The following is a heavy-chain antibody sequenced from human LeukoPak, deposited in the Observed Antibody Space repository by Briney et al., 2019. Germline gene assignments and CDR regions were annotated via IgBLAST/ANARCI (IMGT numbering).Heavy chain of an antibody. Sequence: SVKVSCKASGYTFTSYAISWVRQAPGQGLEWMGRIIPIFGTANYAQKFQGRVTITTDESTSTAYMELSSLRSEDTAVYYCARVGLKDYYYYMDVWGKGTTVTVSS. J-gene: IGHJ6*03. V-gene: IGHV1-69*05. CDR3: ARVGLKDYYYYMDV. CDR2: IIPIFGTA. CDR1: GYTFTSYA. D-gene: IGHD3/OR15-3a*01.